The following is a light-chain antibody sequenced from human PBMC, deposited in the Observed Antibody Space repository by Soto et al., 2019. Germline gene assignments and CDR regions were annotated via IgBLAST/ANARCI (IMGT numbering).Light chain of an antibody. V-gene: IGKV3-20*01. CDR2: DAS. CDR3: QQYGDSPVT. CDR1: QSVSFY. Sequence: EIVLTQARVTLSSSRGGRATLSCRASQSVSFYLAWYQQKPGQAPRLLISDASSRATDVPDRFSGSGSGTDFSLTISRLEPEDFAVYYCQQYGDSPVTFGQGTKVDIK. J-gene: IGKJ1*01.